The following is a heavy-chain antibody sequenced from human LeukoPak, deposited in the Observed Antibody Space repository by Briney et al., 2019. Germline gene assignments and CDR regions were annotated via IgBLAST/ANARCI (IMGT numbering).Heavy chain of an antibody. J-gene: IGHJ6*03. D-gene: IGHD3-10*01. CDR2: IIPIFGTA. Sequence: SVKVSCKASGGSFSSYAISWVRQAPGQGLEWMGRIIPIFGTANYAQKFQGRVTITTDESTSTAYMELSSLRSEDTAVYYCARDRDYYGSGSYYNYYYYYMDVWGKGTTVTVSS. CDR3: ARDRDYYGSGSYYNYYYYYMDV. V-gene: IGHV1-69*05. CDR1: GGSFSSYA.